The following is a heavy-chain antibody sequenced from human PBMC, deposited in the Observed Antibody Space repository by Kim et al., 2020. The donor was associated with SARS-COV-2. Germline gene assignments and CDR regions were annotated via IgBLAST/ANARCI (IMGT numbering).Heavy chain of an antibody. CDR1: GFTFSSYS. CDR2: ISSSSSYI. J-gene: IGHJ5*02. V-gene: IGHV3-21*01. CDR3: ASIPQQLGFQGASSFDP. Sequence: GGSLRLSCAASGFTFSSYSMNWVRQAPGKGLEWVSSISSSSSYIYYADSVKGRFTISRDNAKNSLYLQMNSLRAEDTAVYYCASIPQQLGFQGASSFDPWGQGTLVTVSS. D-gene: IGHD6-13*01.